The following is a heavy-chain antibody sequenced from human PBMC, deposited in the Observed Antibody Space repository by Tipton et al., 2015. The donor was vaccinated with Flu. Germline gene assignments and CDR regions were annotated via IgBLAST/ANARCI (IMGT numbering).Heavy chain of an antibody. CDR2: INPNSGGT. V-gene: IGHV1-2*02. CDR3: ATAPVFYGGSDY. CDR1: GYTFTGYY. J-gene: IGHJ4*02. D-gene: IGHD4-23*01. Sequence: QSGAEVKKPGASVKVSCKASGYTFTGYYMHWVRQAPGQGLEWMGWINPNSGGTHYAQKFQGRVTMTRDTSISTAYMELSRLRSDDTAVYYCATAPVFYGGSDYWGQGTLVTVSS.